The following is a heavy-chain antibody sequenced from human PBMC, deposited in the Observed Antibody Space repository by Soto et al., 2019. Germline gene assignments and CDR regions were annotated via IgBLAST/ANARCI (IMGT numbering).Heavy chain of an antibody. CDR2: IYPGDSDT. J-gene: IGHJ4*02. D-gene: IGHD6-13*01. Sequence: PVESLTISCKGSGYSFTSYWIVWVLQMPGKGLEWMGIIYPGDSDTRYSPSFQGQVTISADKSISTAYLQWSSLKASDTAMYYCARRGIAAAGPFFDYWGQGTMVTVSS. CDR3: ARRGIAAAGPFFDY. CDR1: GYSFTSYW. V-gene: IGHV5-51*01.